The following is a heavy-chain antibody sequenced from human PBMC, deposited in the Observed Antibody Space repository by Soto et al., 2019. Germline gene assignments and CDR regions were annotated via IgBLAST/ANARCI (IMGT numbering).Heavy chain of an antibody. CDR3: ARGCGAVSGRDY. Sequence: ASVKVSCKASGYSFTSYDIHWVRQATGQGLEWMGWMNPNSGNTGYAQRFQGRLTLTRNTSMSTAYMELTSLRSEDTAVYYCARGCGAVSGRDYWGQGALVTVSS. CDR1: GYSFTSYD. CDR2: MNPNSGNT. J-gene: IGHJ4*02. V-gene: IGHV1-8*01. D-gene: IGHD6-19*01.